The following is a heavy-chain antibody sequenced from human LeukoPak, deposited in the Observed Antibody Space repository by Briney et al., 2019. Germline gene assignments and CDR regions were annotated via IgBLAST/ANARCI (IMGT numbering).Heavy chain of an antibody. CDR3: ARQGRGYGGNYFDY. Sequence: PSETPSLTCTVSGGSISSYYWSWIRQPPGKGLEWIGYIYTSGSTNYNPSLKSRVTISVDTSKNQFSLKLSSVTAADTAVYYCARQGRGYGGNYFDYWGQGTLVTVSS. V-gene: IGHV4-4*09. CDR2: IYTSGST. CDR1: GGSISSYY. D-gene: IGHD4-23*01. J-gene: IGHJ4*02.